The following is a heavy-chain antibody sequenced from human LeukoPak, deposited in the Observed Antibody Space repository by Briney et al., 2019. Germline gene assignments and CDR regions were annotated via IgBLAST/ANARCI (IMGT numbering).Heavy chain of an antibody. J-gene: IGHJ4*02. Sequence: ASVKVSCKASGYTLTGYYMHWVRQAPGQGLEWMGWINPNSGGTNYAQKFQGRVTMTRDTSVSTAYMELSRLRSDDTAVYYCARIYDSSGTDYWGQGTLVTVSS. CDR1: GYTLTGYY. CDR3: ARIYDSSGTDY. CDR2: INPNSGGT. D-gene: IGHD3-22*01. V-gene: IGHV1-2*02.